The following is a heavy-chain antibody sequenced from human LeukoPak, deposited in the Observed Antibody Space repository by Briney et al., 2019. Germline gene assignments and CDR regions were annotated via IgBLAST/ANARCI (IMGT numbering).Heavy chain of an antibody. CDR1: GFTFGSYG. CDR2: IWFDGNNK. V-gene: IGHV3-33*06. D-gene: IGHD5-12*01. J-gene: IGHJ4*02. CDR3: AKVMVATYYFDY. Sequence: PGGSLRPSCAASGFTFGSYGMHWVRQAPGKGLEWVAVIWFDGNNKYYADSVKGRFTISRDNSRNTLHLQMNSLRAEDTAVYYCAKVMVATYYFDYWGQGTLVTVSS.